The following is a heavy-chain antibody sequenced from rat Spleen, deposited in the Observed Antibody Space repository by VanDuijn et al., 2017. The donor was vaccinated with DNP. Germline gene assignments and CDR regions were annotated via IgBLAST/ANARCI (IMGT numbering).Heavy chain of an antibody. J-gene: IGHJ2*01. CDR3: ARGGGAGYYFDY. V-gene: IGHV5S13*01. D-gene: IGHD1-11*01. CDR2: IGYDGGDT. Sequence: EVQLVESGGGLVQPGNSLKLSCAASGFTFSDYAMAWVRQAPTKGLEWFATIGYDGGDTYYRDSVKGRFTISRDNAKNTQYLQMDSLRSDDTATYYCARGGGAGYYFDYWGQGVMVTVSS. CDR1: GFTFSDYA.